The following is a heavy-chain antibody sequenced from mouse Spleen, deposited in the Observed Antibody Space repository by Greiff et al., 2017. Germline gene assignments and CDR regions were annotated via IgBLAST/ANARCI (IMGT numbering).Heavy chain of an antibody. CDR3: ARRARTSHYFDY. D-gene: IGHD3-3*01. J-gene: IGHJ2*01. Sequence: QVQLQQPGAELVKPGASVKLSCKASGYTFTSYWMQWVKQRPGQGLEWIGEIDPSDSYTNYNQKFKGKATLTVDTSSSTAYMQLSSLTSEDSAVYDCARRARTSHYFDYWGQGTTLTVSS. CDR2: IDPSDSYT. V-gene: IGHV1-50*01. CDR1: GYTFTSYW.